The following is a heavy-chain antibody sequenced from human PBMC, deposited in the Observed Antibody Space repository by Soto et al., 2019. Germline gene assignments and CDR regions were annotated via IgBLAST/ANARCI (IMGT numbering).Heavy chain of an antibody. CDR2: ISSTTNYI. V-gene: IGHV3-21*06. CDR1: GFTFTRYS. Sequence: GGSLRLSCAASGFTFTRYSMNWVRQAPGKGLEWVSSISSTTNYIYYGDSMKGRFTISRDNAKNSLYLEMNSLRAEDTAVYYCARESEDLTSTFDYWGQGTFVTVSS. CDR3: ARESEDLTSTFDY. J-gene: IGHJ4*02.